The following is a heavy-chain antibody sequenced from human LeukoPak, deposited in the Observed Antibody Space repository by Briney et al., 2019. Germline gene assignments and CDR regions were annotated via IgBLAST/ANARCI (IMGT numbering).Heavy chain of an antibody. CDR3: ARHGITIFGVVIISPYFDY. Sequence: TSETLSLTCAVYGGSFSGYYWSWIRQPPGKGLEWIGEINHSGSTNYNPSLKSRVTISVDTSKNQFSLKLSSVTAADTAVYYCARHGITIFGVVIISPYFDYWGQGTLVTVSS. D-gene: IGHD3-3*01. V-gene: IGHV4-34*01. CDR2: INHSGST. CDR1: GGSFSGYY. J-gene: IGHJ4*02.